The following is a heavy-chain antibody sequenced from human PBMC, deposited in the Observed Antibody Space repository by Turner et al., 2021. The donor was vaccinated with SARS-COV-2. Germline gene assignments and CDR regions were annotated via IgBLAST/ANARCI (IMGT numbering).Heavy chain of an antibody. V-gene: IGHV4-34*01. CDR2: INYSASA. J-gene: IGHJ4*02. Sequence: QVQLQQWGAGLLKPSETLSLTCAVYGGSFIGYFWSWIRQPPGKGLEWIGEINYSASANYNPALKSRVTISVDTSKNQFSLKLSSVTAADTAVYYCARGQGWLQPPFGYWGQGTLVTVSS. D-gene: IGHD3-3*01. CDR3: ARGQGWLQPPFGY. CDR1: GGSFIGYF.